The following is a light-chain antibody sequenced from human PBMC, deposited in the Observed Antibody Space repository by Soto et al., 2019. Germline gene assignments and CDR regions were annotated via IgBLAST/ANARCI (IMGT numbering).Light chain of an antibody. V-gene: IGLV2-14*01. J-gene: IGLJ2*01. CDR2: DVS. CDR1: SSDVGGYNY. CDR3: SSYTSSPYVV. Sequence: QSALTQPASVSGSPGQSITISCTGTSSDVGGYNYVSWYQQHPGKAPKLMIYDVSNRPSGVSNRFSGSKSGNTASLTISGLQAEDEADYYCSSYTSSPYVVFGGGTQLTGL.